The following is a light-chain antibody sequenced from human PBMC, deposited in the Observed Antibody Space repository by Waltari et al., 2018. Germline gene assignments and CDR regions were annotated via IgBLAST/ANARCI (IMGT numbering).Light chain of an antibody. V-gene: IGLV3-10*01. CDR1: AFPKKY. CDR2: EDT. J-gene: IGLJ2*01. CDR3: YSGDDSGNQEV. Sequence: SYELTQPPSVSVSPGQTARIPCPGAAFPKKYGFWDQQKSGQAPVLVIYEDTERPSGIPERFSGSSSGTMATLTISGAQVEDEADYYCYSGDDSGNQEVFGGGTKLTVL.